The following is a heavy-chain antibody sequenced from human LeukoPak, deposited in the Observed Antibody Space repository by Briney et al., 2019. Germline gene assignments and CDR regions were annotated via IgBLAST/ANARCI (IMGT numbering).Heavy chain of an antibody. D-gene: IGHD1-26*01. CDR3: ARGRGAQFDY. Sequence: SETLSLTCTVSGDSITTSNYYWGWIRQPPGKGLEWIGSIYYSGITYYNASLGSRVTTSLDTSKNQLSLKVNSVTAADTAVYYCARGRGAQFDYWGQGTLVTVSS. J-gene: IGHJ4*02. CDR2: IYYSGIT. V-gene: IGHV4-39*07. CDR1: GDSITTSNYY.